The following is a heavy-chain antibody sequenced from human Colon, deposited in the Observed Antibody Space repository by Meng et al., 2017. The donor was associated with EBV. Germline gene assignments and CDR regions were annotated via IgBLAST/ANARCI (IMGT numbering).Heavy chain of an antibody. CDR2: ISYGGST. CDR3: ARGIQIWHEIDY. V-gene: IGHV4-39*07. J-gene: IGHJ4*02. CDR1: GGSISSSNVS. D-gene: IGHD5-18*01. Sequence: LRPAWETARVNASETLSLTCDVSGGSISSSNVSCAWLRQPPGKGMEWIGGISYGGSTSYNPSLKGRVTISIDTAKNQFSLSLTSVTAADTAIYYCARGIQIWHEIDYWGQGTLVTVSS.